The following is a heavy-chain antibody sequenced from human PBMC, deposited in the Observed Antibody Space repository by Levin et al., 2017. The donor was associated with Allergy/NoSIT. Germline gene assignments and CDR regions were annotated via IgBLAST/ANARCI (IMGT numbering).Heavy chain of an antibody. D-gene: IGHD2-2*01. V-gene: IGHV1-46*03. CDR1: GYTFTSYY. J-gene: IGHJ3*02. CDR3: ARDLRDCSSTSCYRHDAFDI. Sequence: ASVKVSCKASGYTFTSYYMHWVRQAPGQGLEWMGIINPSGGSTSYAQKFQGRVTMTRDTSTSTVYMELSSLRSEDTAVYYCARDLRDCSSTSCYRHDAFDIWGQGTMVTVSS. CDR2: INPSGGST.